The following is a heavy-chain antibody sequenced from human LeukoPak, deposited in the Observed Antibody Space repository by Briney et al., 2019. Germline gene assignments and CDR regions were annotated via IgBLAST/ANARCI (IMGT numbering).Heavy chain of an antibody. CDR1: GFTFSSYS. CDR2: ISSSSSYI. V-gene: IGHV3-21*01. J-gene: IGHJ4*02. CDR3: ASELLWFGELYLDY. D-gene: IGHD3-10*01. Sequence: GGSLRLSCAASGFTFSSYSMNWVRQAPGKGLEWVSYISSSSSYIYYADSVKGRFTISRDNAKNSLYLQMNSLRAEDTAVYYCASELLWFGELYLDYWGQGTLVTVSS.